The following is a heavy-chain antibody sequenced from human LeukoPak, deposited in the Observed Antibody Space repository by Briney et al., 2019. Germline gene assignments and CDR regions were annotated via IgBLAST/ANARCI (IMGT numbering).Heavy chain of an antibody. D-gene: IGHD4-17*01. J-gene: IGHJ3*01. V-gene: IGHV3-23*01. CDR1: GFTFSNYA. CDR2: ISGSGDTT. Sequence: GGSPRLSCAASGFTFSNYAMSWVRQAPRKGLQWVSGISGSGDTTHYADSVKGRFSISRDNSKNTLYLQMSNLRPEDTAVYYCAQVPVTTVSGWGQGTMVTVSS. CDR3: AQVPVTTVSG.